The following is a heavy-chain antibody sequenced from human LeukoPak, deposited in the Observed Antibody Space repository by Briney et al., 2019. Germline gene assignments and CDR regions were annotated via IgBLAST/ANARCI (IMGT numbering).Heavy chain of an antibody. J-gene: IGHJ4*02. CDR1: GFTFSSYS. CDR3: ARDRRRPPYYFDY. Sequence: GGSLRLSCAASGFTFSSYSMNWVRQAPGKGLEWVSYISSSSSTIYYADSVKGRFTISRDNAKNSLYLQMNSLRAEDRAVYYFARDRRRPPYYFDYWGQGALVTVSS. CDR2: ISSSSSTI. V-gene: IGHV3-48*01.